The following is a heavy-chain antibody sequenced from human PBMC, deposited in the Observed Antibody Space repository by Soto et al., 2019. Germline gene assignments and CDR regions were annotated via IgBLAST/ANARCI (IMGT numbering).Heavy chain of an antibody. J-gene: IGHJ5*02. Sequence: SETLSLTCTVSGGSMNTYYWSWIRQPPGKGLEWIGYTYHSGITNYNPSLRSRVNILVDTSKNQFSLTVTSVTAVDTAVYYCARGSTRFDPWGQGTLVTVSS. CDR2: TYHSGIT. CDR3: ARGSTRFDP. V-gene: IGHV4-59*01. CDR1: GGSMNTYY. D-gene: IGHD2-2*01.